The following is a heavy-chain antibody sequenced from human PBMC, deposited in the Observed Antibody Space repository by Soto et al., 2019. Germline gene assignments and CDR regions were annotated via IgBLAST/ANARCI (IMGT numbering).Heavy chain of an antibody. CDR3: AGHQGLREAAAGTGY. D-gene: IGHD6-13*01. CDR2: INHSGST. Sequence: SETLSLTCAVYGGSFSGYYWSWIRQPPGKGLEWIGEINHSGSTNYNPSLKSRVTISVDTSKNQFSLKLSSVTAADTAVYYCAGHQGLREAAAGTGYWGQGTLVTVSS. J-gene: IGHJ4*02. V-gene: IGHV4-34*01. CDR1: GGSFSGYY.